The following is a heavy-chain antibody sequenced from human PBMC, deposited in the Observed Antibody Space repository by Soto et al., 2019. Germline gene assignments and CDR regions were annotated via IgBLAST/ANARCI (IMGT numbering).Heavy chain of an antibody. CDR2: ISSSGSTI. CDR3: ARTMVRGPYFDY. J-gene: IGHJ4*02. D-gene: IGHD3-10*01. V-gene: IGHV3-11*01. Sequence: LGWSRKAPGKGLEWVSYISSSGSTIYYADSVKGRFTISRDNAKNSLYLQMNSLRAEDTAVYYCARTMVRGPYFDYWGQRPLVTVSS.